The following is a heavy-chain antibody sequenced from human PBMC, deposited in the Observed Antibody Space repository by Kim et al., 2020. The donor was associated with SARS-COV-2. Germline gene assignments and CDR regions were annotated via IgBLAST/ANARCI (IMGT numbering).Heavy chain of an antibody. J-gene: IGHJ3*02. CDR3: AKGRDYSSSDI. Sequence: GGSLRLSCAASGFTFSRYAMSWVRQAPGKGLEWVSLISNNGGSTYFADSVKGRFTISRDNSKNTLYLQMNSLRAEDTALYYCAKGRDYSSSDIWGQGTMVTVSS. CDR2: ISNNGGST. CDR1: GFTFSRYA. D-gene: IGHD4-4*01. V-gene: IGHV3-23*01.